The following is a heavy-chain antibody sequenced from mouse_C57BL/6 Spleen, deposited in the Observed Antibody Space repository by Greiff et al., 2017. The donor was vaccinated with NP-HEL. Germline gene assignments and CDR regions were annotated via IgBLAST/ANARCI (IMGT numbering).Heavy chain of an antibody. CDR1: GFTFSNYW. V-gene: IGHV6-3*01. CDR3: TGATVVAFYAMDY. D-gene: IGHD1-1*01. CDR2: IRLKSDNYAT. Sequence: EVKVEESGGGLVQPGGSMKLSCVASGFTFSNYWMNWVRQSPEKGLEWVAQIRLKSDNYATPYAESVKGRFTISRDDSKSSVYLQMNNLRAEDTGIYYGTGATVVAFYAMDYWGQGTSVTVSS. J-gene: IGHJ4*01.